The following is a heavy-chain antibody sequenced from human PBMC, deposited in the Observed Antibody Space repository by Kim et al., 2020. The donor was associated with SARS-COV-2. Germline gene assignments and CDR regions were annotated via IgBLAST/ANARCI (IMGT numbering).Heavy chain of an antibody. V-gene: IGHV4-34*01. CDR2: INHSGST. CDR3: ARGRGYQLPRRFIDGMDV. CDR1: GGSFSGYY. J-gene: IGHJ6*02. D-gene: IGHD2-2*01. Sequence: SETLSLTCAVYGGSFSGYYWSWIRQPPGKGLEWIGEINHSGSTNYNPSLKSRVTISVDTSKNQFSLKLSSVPAADTAVYYCARGRGYQLPRRFIDGMDVWGQGTTVTVSS.